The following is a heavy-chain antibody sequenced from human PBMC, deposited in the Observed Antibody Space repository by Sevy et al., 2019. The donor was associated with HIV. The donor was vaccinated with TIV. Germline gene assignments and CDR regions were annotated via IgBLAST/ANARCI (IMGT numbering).Heavy chain of an antibody. J-gene: IGHJ4*02. CDR3: ARSPPYNSGWYGIDY. CDR2: ISRSSSTI. D-gene: IGHD6-19*01. V-gene: IGHV3-48*01. CDR1: GFTFSSYS. Sequence: GSLRLSCAASGFTFSSYSMNWVRQAPGKGLEWVSYISRSSSTIYYVDSVKGRFTISRDNAKNSLYLQMNSLRAEDTAVYYCARSPPYNSGWYGIDYWGQGTLVTVSS.